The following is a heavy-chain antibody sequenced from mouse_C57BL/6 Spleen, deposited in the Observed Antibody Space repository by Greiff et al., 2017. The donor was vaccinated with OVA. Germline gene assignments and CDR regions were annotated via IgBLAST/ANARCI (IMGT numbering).Heavy chain of an antibody. Sequence: EVQLQESGPELVKPGASVKISCKASGYSFTDYNMNWVKQSNGKSLEWIGVINPNYGTTSYNQKFKGKATLTVDQSSSTAYMQLNSLTSEDSAVYYCARSGYSNLYWYFDVWGTGTTVTVSS. V-gene: IGHV1-39*01. J-gene: IGHJ1*03. CDR3: ARSGYSNLYWYFDV. CDR2: INPNYGTT. D-gene: IGHD2-5*01. CDR1: GYSFTDYN.